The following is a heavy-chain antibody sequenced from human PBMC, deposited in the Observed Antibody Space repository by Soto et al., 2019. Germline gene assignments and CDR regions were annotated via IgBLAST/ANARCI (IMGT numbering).Heavy chain of an antibody. CDR3: VTSRVSIAVAGETEYYFDY. CDR1: GYTFTGYY. CDR2: VNPNSGGT. J-gene: IGHJ4*02. Sequence: ASVKVSCKASGYTFTGYYIHWVRQAPGQGLEWMGWVNPNSGGTNYAQKFQGWVTMTRDTSISTAYMEMSRLRSDDTAVYYCVTSRVSIAVAGETEYYFDYWGQGTLVTVSS. V-gene: IGHV1-2*04. D-gene: IGHD6-19*01.